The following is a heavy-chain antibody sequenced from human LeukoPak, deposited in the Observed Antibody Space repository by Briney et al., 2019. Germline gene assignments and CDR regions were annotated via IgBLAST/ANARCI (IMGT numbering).Heavy chain of an antibody. CDR1: GFTFSNYA. Sequence: GGSLRLSCAASGFTFSNYAMTWVRQAPGKGLEWVSQISGSGGSTYYADSVRGRFTISRDNSKNTLYLQMNSLRAEDTAVYYCARGQYGSGTLGHWGQGTLVTVSS. CDR2: ISGSGGST. D-gene: IGHD3-10*01. CDR3: ARGQYGSGTLGH. J-gene: IGHJ4*02. V-gene: IGHV3-23*01.